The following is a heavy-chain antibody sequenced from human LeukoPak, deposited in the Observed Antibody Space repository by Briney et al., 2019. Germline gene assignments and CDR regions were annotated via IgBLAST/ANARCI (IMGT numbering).Heavy chain of an antibody. CDR2: MNPINGNT. CDR1: GFTFTSYD. CDR3: VRDGEGVAISVNYWFDP. J-gene: IGHJ5*02. Sequence: ASVKVSCKASGFTFTSYDINWVRQATGQGLEWMGWMNPINGNTGYAQEFQGRVTMTRDTSISTAYMELRSLRSDDTAVYYCVRDGEGVAISVNYWFDPWGQGTLVTVSS. V-gene: IGHV1-8*01. D-gene: IGHD3-10*01.